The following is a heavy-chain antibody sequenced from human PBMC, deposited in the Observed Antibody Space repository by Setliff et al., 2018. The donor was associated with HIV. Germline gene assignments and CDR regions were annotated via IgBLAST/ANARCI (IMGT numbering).Heavy chain of an antibody. CDR3: ARSRPSLRAFDI. D-gene: IGHD4-17*01. CDR1: GYSISTAYY. Sequence: PSETLSLTCAVSGYSISTAYYWGWIRQPPGKGLEWIGSVYHSGTTYYNPSLKSRVTISVDMSNNQFSLKVTSVTAADTAVYYCARSRPSLRAFDIWGQGTMVTVSS. CDR2: VYHSGTT. J-gene: IGHJ3*02. V-gene: IGHV4-38-2*01.